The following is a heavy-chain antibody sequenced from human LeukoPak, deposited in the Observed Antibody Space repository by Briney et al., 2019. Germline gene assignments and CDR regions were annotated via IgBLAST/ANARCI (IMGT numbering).Heavy chain of an antibody. Sequence: GGSLRLSCAASGFSFSSYTMNWVRQAPGKGLEWVSSISSSAHHIAYADSVKGRFTISRDNAKNALYLQVNSLRAEDTAVYYCARGIVPAAFDYWGQGTLVTVSS. D-gene: IGHD2-2*01. J-gene: IGHJ4*02. CDR3: ARGIVPAAFDY. CDR2: ISSSAHHI. V-gene: IGHV3-21*01. CDR1: GFSFSSYT.